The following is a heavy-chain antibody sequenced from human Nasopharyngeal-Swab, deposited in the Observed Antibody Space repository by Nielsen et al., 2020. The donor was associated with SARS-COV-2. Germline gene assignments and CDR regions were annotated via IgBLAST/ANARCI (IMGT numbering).Heavy chain of an antibody. CDR1: GFTFSSYS. Sequence: GGSLRLSCAVSGFTFSSYSMNWVRQAPGEGLEWVSSISSTGSYIYYADSVKGRFTISRDNAKNSLNLQMNSLRAEDTAVYYCTTDLGHCSSTSCYEMVYYGMDVWGQGTTVTVSS. D-gene: IGHD2-2*01. CDR2: ISSTGSYI. CDR3: TTDLGHCSSTSCYEMVYYGMDV. V-gene: IGHV3-21*01. J-gene: IGHJ6*02.